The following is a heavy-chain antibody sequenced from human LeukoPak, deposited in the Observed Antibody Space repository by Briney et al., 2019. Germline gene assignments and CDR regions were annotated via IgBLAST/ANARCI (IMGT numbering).Heavy chain of an antibody. CDR2: IYSGGST. CDR3: ARSRGYSYGFDY. Sequence: GGSLRLSCAASGFTFSSNYMSWVRQAPGKGLEWVSVIYSGGSTYYADSVKGRFTISRDNSKNTLYLQMNSLRAEDTAVYYCARSRGYSYGFDYWGQGTLVTVSS. V-gene: IGHV3-53*01. J-gene: IGHJ4*02. CDR1: GFTFSSNY. D-gene: IGHD5-18*01.